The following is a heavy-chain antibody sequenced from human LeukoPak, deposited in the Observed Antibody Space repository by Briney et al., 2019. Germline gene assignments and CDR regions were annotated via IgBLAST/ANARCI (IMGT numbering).Heavy chain of an antibody. CDR1: GFTFSSYS. Sequence: GGSLRLSCAASGFTFSSYSMNWVRQAPGRGLEWVSSISSSSSYIYYADSVKGRFTISRDNAKNSLYLQMNSLRAEDTAVYYCARVRMTSSGWSFPFDYWGQGTLVTVSS. CDR2: ISSSSSYI. CDR3: ARVRMTSSGWSFPFDY. J-gene: IGHJ4*02. D-gene: IGHD6-19*01. V-gene: IGHV3-21*01.